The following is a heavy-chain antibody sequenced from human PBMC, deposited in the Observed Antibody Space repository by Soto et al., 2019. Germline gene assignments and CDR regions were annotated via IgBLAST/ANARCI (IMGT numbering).Heavy chain of an antibody. Sequence: QVQLVQSGAEVKKPGASVKVSCKASGYTFTSYAMHWVRHAPGQRLEWMGWINAGNGNTKYSQKFQGRVTITRDTSASTAYMELSSLRSEDTAVYYCASSYSNYALIDYYYYGMDVWGQGTTVTVSS. D-gene: IGHD4-4*01. CDR1: GYTFTSYA. CDR3: ASSYSNYALIDYYYYGMDV. CDR2: INAGNGNT. J-gene: IGHJ6*02. V-gene: IGHV1-3*01.